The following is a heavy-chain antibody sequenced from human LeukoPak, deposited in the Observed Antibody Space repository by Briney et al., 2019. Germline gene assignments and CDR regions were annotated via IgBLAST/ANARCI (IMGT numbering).Heavy chain of an antibody. CDR3: ARIPDYDYVWGSYYYYYYMDV. CDR2: ISSSSSYI. CDR1: GFTFSSYS. Sequence: GGSLRLSCAASGFTFSSYSMNWVRQAPGKGLEWVSSISSSSSYIYYADSVKGRFTISRDNAMNSLYLQMNSLRAEDTAVYYCARIPDYDYVWGSYYYYYYMDVWGKGTTVTVSS. V-gene: IGHV3-21*01. D-gene: IGHD3-16*01. J-gene: IGHJ6*03.